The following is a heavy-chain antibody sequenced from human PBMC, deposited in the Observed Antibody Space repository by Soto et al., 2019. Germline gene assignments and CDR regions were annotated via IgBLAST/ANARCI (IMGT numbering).Heavy chain of an antibody. J-gene: IGHJ5*02. CDR1: GGTFSSYA. CDR2: IIPIFGTA. V-gene: IGHV1-69*13. D-gene: IGHD6-6*01. Sequence: SSVKVSCKASGGTFSSYAISWVRQAPGQGLEWMGGIIPIFGTANYAQKFQGRVTITADESTSTAYMELSSLRSEDTAVYYCARDVHGIADRPGSWFDTWGQGTLVTVSA. CDR3: ARDVHGIADRPGSWFDT.